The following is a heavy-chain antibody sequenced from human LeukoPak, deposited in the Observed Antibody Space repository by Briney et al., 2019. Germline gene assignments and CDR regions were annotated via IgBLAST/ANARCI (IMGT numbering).Heavy chain of an antibody. CDR1: GXTFTDXX. CDR2: VXXXXGGT. CDR3: ARQLNHDYGDYVGPPYYYYYGMDV. D-gene: IGHD4-17*01. V-gene: IGHV1-2*02. J-gene: IGHJ6*02. Sequence: ASVXXXCXAXGXTFTDXXXXWVXXXPXXXXEXXXXVXXXXGGTNYAQRFQGRVTMTRDTSISTAYMELSRLRSDDTAVYYCARQLNHDYGDYVGPPYYYYYGMDVWGQGTTVTVSS.